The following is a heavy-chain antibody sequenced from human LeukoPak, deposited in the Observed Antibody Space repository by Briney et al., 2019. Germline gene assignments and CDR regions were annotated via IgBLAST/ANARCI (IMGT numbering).Heavy chain of an antibody. Sequence: PSETLSLTCTVSGGSISSYYWSWIRQPLGKGLEWIGYIYYSGSTNYKPSVKSRVTISVDTSKNQFSLKLSSVTAADTAVSYCARASVYYYDSSGSPILDYWGQGTLVTASS. J-gene: IGHJ4*02. CDR2: IYYSGST. V-gene: IGHV4-59*01. CDR3: ARASVYYYDSSGSPILDY. D-gene: IGHD3-22*01. CDR1: GGSISSYY.